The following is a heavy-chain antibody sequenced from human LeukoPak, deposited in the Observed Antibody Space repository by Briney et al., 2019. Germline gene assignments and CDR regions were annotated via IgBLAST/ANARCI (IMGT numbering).Heavy chain of an antibody. J-gene: IGHJ4*02. CDR2: TYYKSAWYN. CDR1: GDSVSRDSIA. D-gene: IGHD6-19*01. V-gene: IGHV6-1*01. Sequence: SQTLSLTCVLSGDSVSRDSIAWNWIRQSPSRGLEWLGRTYYKSAWYNDYAVSVKGRIIINPDTSKNQFSLQLNSVTPEDTAVYYCARGTGWPQFDYWGQGTLVTVSS. CDR3: ARGTGWPQFDY.